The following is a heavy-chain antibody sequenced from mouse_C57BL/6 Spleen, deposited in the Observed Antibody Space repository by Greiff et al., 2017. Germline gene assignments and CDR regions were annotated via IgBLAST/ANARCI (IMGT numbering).Heavy chain of an antibody. Sequence: EVKLVESGAELVKPGASVKLSCTASGFNIKDYYMHWVKQRTEQGLEWIGRIDPEDGETKYAPKFQGKATITADTSSKTAYLQLSSLTSEDTAVYYCARGEDYGNYVSWFAYWGQGTLVTVSA. CDR1: GFNIKDYY. D-gene: IGHD2-1*01. CDR2: IDPEDGET. V-gene: IGHV14-2*01. J-gene: IGHJ3*01. CDR3: ARGEDYGNYVSWFAY.